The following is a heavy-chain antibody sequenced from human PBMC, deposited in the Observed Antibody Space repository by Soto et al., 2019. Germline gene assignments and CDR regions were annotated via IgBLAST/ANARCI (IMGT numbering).Heavy chain of an antibody. CDR1: GFTFSTYA. V-gene: IGHV3-23*01. CDR2: ISGSGGST. D-gene: IGHD3-16*02. CDR3: AKGYRTYYYYGMDV. J-gene: IGHJ6*02. Sequence: EVQLLESGGGLVQPGGSLRLSCAASGFTFSTYAMIWVRQAPGKGLEWVSAISGSGGSTYHADSVKGRFTISRDNSKNTLYLQRNSLRAEDTALYYCAKGYRTYYYYGMDVWGQGTTVTVSS.